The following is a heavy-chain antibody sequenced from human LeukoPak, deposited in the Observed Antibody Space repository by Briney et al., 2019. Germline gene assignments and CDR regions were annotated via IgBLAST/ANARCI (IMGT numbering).Heavy chain of an antibody. J-gene: IGHJ3*02. CDR2: IYHSGST. Sequence: SETLSLTCAVSGYSISSGYYWGWIRPPPGKGLAWIGSIYHSGSTYYNPSLKSRVTISVDTSKNQFSLKLSSVTAADTAVYYCARHYYDSSGPAFDIWGQGTMVTVSS. CDR1: GYSISSGYY. CDR3: ARHYYDSSGPAFDI. D-gene: IGHD3-22*01. V-gene: IGHV4-38-2*01.